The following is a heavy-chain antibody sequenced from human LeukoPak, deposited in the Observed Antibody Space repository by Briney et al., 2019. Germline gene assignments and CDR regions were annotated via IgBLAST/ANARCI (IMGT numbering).Heavy chain of an antibody. CDR3: GYSSRYYYGLDV. Sequence: TSVKVSCKPSGFTFTGPTVQWVRQPRGQSLEWIGRIDLGSGNTNYAQKFQERVTITRDMSTSTAYMELSSLRSEDTAVYYCGYSSRYYYGLDVWGQGTTVTVSS. J-gene: IGHJ6*02. CDR2: IDLGSGNT. D-gene: IGHD3-10*01. CDR1: GFTFTGPT. V-gene: IGHV1-58*01.